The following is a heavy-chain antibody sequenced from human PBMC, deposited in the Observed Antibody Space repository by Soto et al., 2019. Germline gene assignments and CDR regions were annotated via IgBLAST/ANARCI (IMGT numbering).Heavy chain of an antibody. V-gene: IGHV1-2*04. CDR1: GYTFTGYY. D-gene: IGHD2-2*01. CDR3: ARGAILGYCSSTSCSTGHYYYGMDV. Sequence: ASVKVSCKASGYTFTGYYMHWVRQAPGRGLEWMGWINPNSGGTNYAQKFQGWVTMTRDTSISTAYMELSRLRSDDTAVYYCARGAILGYCSSTSCSTGHYYYGMDVWGQGTTVTVSS. CDR2: INPNSGGT. J-gene: IGHJ6*02.